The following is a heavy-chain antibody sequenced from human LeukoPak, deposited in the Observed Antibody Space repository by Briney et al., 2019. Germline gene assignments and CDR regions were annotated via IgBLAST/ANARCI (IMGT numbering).Heavy chain of an antibody. V-gene: IGHV3-30*18. D-gene: IGHD6-19*01. J-gene: IGHJ3*02. CDR1: GFIVSSNY. CDR3: VKVPRSGCCAFDI. CDR2: IIYDGSNK. Sequence: GGSLRLSCVASGFIVSSNYINWVRQAPGKGLEWVALIIYDGSNKYHVDSVKGRFTVSRDNSKNTLYLQMNSLRAEDTAVYYCVKVPRSGCCAFDIWGLGTMVTVSS.